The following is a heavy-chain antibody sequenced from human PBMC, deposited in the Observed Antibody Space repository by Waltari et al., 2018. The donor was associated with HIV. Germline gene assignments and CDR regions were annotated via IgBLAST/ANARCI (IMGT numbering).Heavy chain of an antibody. Sequence: EVQLLASGGGSVQPGGSLRLFCAASGFTFSSYAMSWVRQAPGKGLEWVSALSGSGASTYYADSVKGRFTISRDNSKNTLYLQMNRLRADDTAVYYCAKDSNYDSSGPIDYWGQGTLVTVSS. V-gene: IGHV3-23*01. CDR1: GFTFSSYA. J-gene: IGHJ4*02. D-gene: IGHD3-22*01. CDR3: AKDSNYDSSGPIDY. CDR2: LSGSGAST.